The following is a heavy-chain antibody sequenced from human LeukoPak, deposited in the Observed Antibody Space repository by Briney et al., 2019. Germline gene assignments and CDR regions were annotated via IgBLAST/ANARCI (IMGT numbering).Heavy chain of an antibody. J-gene: IGHJ4*02. CDR1: GFTFS. V-gene: IGHV3-48*01. CDR2: ISSSSSTI. Sequence: AGGSLRLSCAASGFTFSMNWVRQAPGKGLEWVSYISSSSSTIYYADSVKGRFTISRDNAKNSLYLQMNSLRAEDTAVYYCARVLHKRNYDSSVYYGYWGQGTLVTVSS. CDR3: ARVLHKRNYDSSVYYGY. D-gene: IGHD3-22*01.